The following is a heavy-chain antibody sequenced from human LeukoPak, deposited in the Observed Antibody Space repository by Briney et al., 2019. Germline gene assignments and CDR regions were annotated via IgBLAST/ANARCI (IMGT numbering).Heavy chain of an antibody. CDR2: ISGSGGST. V-gene: IGHV3-23*01. D-gene: IGHD3-22*01. Sequence: GGSLRLSCAASGFTFSSYAMSWVRQAPGKGLEWVSAISGSGGSTYYADSVKGRFTISRDNPKNTLYLQMNSLRAEDTAVYYCAKVDSSGPSAFDIWGQGTMVTVSS. CDR1: GFTFSSYA. J-gene: IGHJ3*02. CDR3: AKVDSSGPSAFDI.